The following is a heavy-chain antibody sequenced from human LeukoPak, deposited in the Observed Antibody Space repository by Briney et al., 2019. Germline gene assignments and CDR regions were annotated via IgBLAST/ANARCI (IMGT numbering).Heavy chain of an antibody. J-gene: IGHJ4*02. CDR2: VNESGGT. Sequence: PSETLSLTCAVYIDSFSNYHWNWIRQTPAKGMEWIGEVNESGGTNISPSLRSRVILSVDTSKNQFSLKLSSVTAADTAVYYCARGRGYCTNGVCYNYQTFDYWGQGTLVTVSS. D-gene: IGHD2-8*01. CDR1: IDSFSNYH. CDR3: ARGRGYCTNGVCYNYQTFDY. V-gene: IGHV4-34*01.